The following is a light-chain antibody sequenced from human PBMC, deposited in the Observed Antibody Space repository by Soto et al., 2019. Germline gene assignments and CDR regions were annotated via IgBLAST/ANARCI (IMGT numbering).Light chain of an antibody. J-gene: IGKJ1*01. Sequence: ILMTQSPATLSVSPGERATLSCRAIQSVSGKLAWYQQKPGQAPRLLIYAASTRATGIPARFSGSGSGTEFTLTISGLQSEDFAIYYCQQYDIWRTFGQGTDVEIK. CDR1: QSVSGK. CDR3: QQYDIWRT. CDR2: AAS. V-gene: IGKV3D-15*01.